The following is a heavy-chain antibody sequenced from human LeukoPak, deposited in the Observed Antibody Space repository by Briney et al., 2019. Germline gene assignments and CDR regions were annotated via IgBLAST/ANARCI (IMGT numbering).Heavy chain of an antibody. J-gene: IGHJ4*02. Sequence: ASVKVSCKASGYTFTGYYMHWVRQAPGQGLEWMGWINPNSDGTNYAQKFQGRVTMARDTSISTAYMELSRLRSDDTAVYYCARANYDSTINYWGQGTLVTVSS. CDR1: GYTFTGYY. CDR3: ARANYDSTINY. D-gene: IGHD3-22*01. V-gene: IGHV1-2*02. CDR2: INPNSDGT.